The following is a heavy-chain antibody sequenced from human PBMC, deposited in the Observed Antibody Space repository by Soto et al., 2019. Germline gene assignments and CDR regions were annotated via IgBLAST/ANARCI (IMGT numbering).Heavy chain of an antibody. CDR2: INQDGSEK. CDR3: AKDAVGFDY. CDR1: GFTFSNYW. J-gene: IGHJ4*02. V-gene: IGHV3-7*01. Sequence: GGSLRLSCAASGFTFSNYWMSWVRQAPGKGLEWVANINQDGSEKYYVDSVKGRFTISRDNVKNSLYLQMSSLRAEDTAVYYCAKDAVGFDYWGRGTLVTVSS. D-gene: IGHD6-19*01.